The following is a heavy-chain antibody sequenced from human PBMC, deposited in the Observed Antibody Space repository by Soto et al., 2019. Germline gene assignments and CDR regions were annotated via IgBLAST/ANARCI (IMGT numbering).Heavy chain of an antibody. CDR2: ISAYNGNT. CDR3: ARVQDFWSGYYYYFDY. D-gene: IGHD3-3*01. J-gene: IGHJ4*02. Sequence: ASVKVSCKASGYTFTSYGISWVRQAPGQGLEWMGWISAYNGNTNYAQKLQGRVTMTTDTSTSTAYMELRSLRSDDTPVYYCARVQDFWSGYYYYFDYWGQGTLVTVSS. CDR1: GYTFTSYG. V-gene: IGHV1-18*04.